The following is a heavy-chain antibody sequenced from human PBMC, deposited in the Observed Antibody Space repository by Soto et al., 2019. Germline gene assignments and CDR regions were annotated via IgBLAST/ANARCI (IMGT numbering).Heavy chain of an antibody. J-gene: IGHJ5*02. CDR3: ARGIAIGQLDP. Sequence: ASVKVSCKASGYTFTRYTMNWVRQAPGQRLEWMGWINPDNGNTKSSQKFQDRVIITRDTSASTAYMDLSSLRSEDTAVYYCARGIAIGQLDPWGQGTLVTVSS. D-gene: IGHD2-15*01. CDR2: INPDNGNT. CDR1: GYTFTRYT. V-gene: IGHV1-3*01.